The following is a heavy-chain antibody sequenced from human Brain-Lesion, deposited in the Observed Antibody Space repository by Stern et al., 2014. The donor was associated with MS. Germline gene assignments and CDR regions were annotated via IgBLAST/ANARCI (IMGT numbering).Heavy chain of an antibody. CDR1: GGSISSSTYY. CDR2: IYYSGFT. Sequence: QVQLVESGPGLVKPSETLSLTCTVSGGSISSSTYYWAWIRQPPGKGLEWIGNIYYSGFTYYHPSLKIRVTISVDMSKNQFSLKLSSVTAADTAIYYCARHDSVPRPSQLYSARDRGPGYFDYWGQGTLVTVSS. V-gene: IGHV4-39*01. CDR3: ARHDSVPRPSQLYSARDRGPGYFDY. D-gene: IGHD1-26*01. J-gene: IGHJ4*02.